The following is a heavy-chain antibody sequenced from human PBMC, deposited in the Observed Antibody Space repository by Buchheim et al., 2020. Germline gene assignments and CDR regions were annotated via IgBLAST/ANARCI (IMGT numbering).Heavy chain of an antibody. J-gene: IGHJ6*03. D-gene: IGHD5-24*01. CDR3: AKVGARDGYYYYYYMDV. CDR2: ISGSGGNT. CDR1: GFTFSSYA. Sequence: EVQLLESGGGLVQPGGSLRLSCAASGFTFSSYAMSWVRQAPGKGLEWVSVISGSGGNTYYADSVKGRFTISRDNSKNTLYLQMNSLRAEDTAVDYCAKVGARDGYYYYYYMDVWGKGTT. V-gene: IGHV3-23*01.